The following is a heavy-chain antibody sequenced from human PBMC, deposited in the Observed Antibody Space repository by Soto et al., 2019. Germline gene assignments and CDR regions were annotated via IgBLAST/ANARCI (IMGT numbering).Heavy chain of an antibody. J-gene: IGHJ6*02. CDR1: GYTFSDFD. V-gene: IGHV1-8*01. CDR2: MNAKSGDT. D-gene: IGHD3-16*01. CDR3: ARGNPFNYAGFDV. Sequence: DLEQSGTELKRPGASVKVSCKASGYTFSDFDINWLRQASGQGPEWMGWMNAKSGDTFFAQRFQDKFNMTWDTSLSTACMEVGSLTSDDTAIYYCARGNPFNYAGFDVWGQGTTVAVSS.